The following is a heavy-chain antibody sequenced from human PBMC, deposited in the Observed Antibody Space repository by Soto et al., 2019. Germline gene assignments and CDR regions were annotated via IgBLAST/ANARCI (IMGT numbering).Heavy chain of an antibody. CDR2: INAGNGNT. Sequence: QVQLVQCGAEVKKPGASVKVSCKASGYTFTSYAMHWVRQAPGQRLEWMGWINAGNGNTKYSQKFQGRVTITRDTPASTDYMELSSLRAEDTAVYYCARAGSPVAAAGMDYWGQGTLVTVSS. V-gene: IGHV1-3*01. D-gene: IGHD6-13*01. CDR3: ARAGSPVAAAGMDY. CDR1: GYTFTSYA. J-gene: IGHJ4*02.